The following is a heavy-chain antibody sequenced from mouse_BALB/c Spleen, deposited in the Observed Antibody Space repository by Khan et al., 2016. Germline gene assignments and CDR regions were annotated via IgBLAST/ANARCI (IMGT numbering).Heavy chain of an antibody. Sequence: EVQLQESGPGLVKPSQSLSLTCTVTGYSITSDYAWNWIRQFPGNKLEWMGYISYSGSTSYNPSLKSRISITRDTSKNQIFLRLNSVTTEDTATXYCATSTSGYWYYFDYWGQGTTLTVSS. CDR1: GYSITSDYA. J-gene: IGHJ2*01. CDR2: ISYSGST. CDR3: ATSTSGYWYYFDY. D-gene: IGHD3-1*01. V-gene: IGHV3-2*02.